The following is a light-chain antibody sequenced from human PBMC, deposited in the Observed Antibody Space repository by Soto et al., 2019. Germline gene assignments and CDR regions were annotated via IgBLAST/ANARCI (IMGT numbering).Light chain of an antibody. V-gene: IGLV2-14*01. J-gene: IGLJ1*01. Sequence: QSALTQPASVSGSPGQSITISCTGTSSDVVGYNYVSWYQQHPGKAPKLMIYDVSNRPSGVSNRFSGSKSGNTASLTISGFQAEDEADYYCSSYTSSSTLMVFGTGTKVTVL. CDR1: SSDVVGYNY. CDR2: DVS. CDR3: SSYTSSSTLMV.